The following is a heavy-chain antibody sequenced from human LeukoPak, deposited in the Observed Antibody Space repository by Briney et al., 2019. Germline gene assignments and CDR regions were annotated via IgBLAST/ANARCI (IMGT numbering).Heavy chain of an antibody. Sequence: PSETLSLTCTVSGGSISSYYWSWIRQPPGKGLEWIGYIYYSGSTNYNPSLKSRVTISVDTSKNQFSLKLSSVTAADTAVYYCARELWFGELFGWFDPWGQGTLVTVSS. J-gene: IGHJ5*02. CDR2: IYYSGST. CDR3: ARELWFGELFGWFDP. V-gene: IGHV4-59*01. D-gene: IGHD3-10*01. CDR1: GGSISSYY.